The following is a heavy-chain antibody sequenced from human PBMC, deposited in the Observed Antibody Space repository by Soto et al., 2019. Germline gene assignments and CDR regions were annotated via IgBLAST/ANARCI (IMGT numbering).Heavy chain of an antibody. J-gene: IGHJ4*02. V-gene: IGHV3-30-3*02. CDR1: GFTLSIYA. D-gene: IGHD3-22*01. Sequence: GRSLRLPCAPPGFTLSIYALHWVRQAPGKGLEWVGVMSPIGNNQYYADSVKGRFTISRDTSKSTLYLQMTSLRPDITAVYYCAAGANYYYDTRRYWCPGTLVTVSS. CDR2: MSPIGNNQ. CDR3: AAGANYYYDTRRY.